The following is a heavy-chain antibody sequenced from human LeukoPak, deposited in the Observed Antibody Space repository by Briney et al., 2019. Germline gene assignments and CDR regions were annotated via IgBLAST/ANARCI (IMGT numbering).Heavy chain of an antibody. Sequence: SETLSLTCTVSGGSISSSSYYWGWIRQPPGKGLEWIGSVYYSGSTYYNPSLKSRVTISVDTSKNQFSLKLSSVTAADTAVYYCARREEEMASPGFDYWGQGTLVTVSS. CDR3: ARREEEMASPGFDY. CDR1: GGSISSSSYY. CDR2: VYYSGST. J-gene: IGHJ4*02. D-gene: IGHD5-24*01. V-gene: IGHV4-39*01.